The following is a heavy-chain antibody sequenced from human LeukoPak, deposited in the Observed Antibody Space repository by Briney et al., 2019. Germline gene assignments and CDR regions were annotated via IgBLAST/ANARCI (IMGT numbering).Heavy chain of an antibody. Sequence: SETLSLTCTVSGGSIRSSYYYWGWIRQPPGKGLEWIGSIYDSGSTYYNPSLKSRVTISVDTSKNQFSLKLSSVTAADTAVYYCARSPLVGATTGLPPDYWGQGTLVTVSS. J-gene: IGHJ4*02. CDR2: IYDSGST. CDR3: ARSPLVGATTGLPPDY. D-gene: IGHD1-26*01. CDR1: GGSIRSSYYY. V-gene: IGHV4-39*07.